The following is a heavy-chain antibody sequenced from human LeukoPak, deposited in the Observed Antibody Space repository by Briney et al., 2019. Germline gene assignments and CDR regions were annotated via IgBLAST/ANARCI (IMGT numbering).Heavy chain of an antibody. CDR2: ISSSSSYI. D-gene: IGHD3-16*01. Sequence: GGSLRLSCAASGFTFSSYSMNWVRQAPGRGLEWVSSISSSSSYIYYADSVKGRFTISRDYAKNSLYLQMDSLRAEDTAVYYCARGWASEAFDYWGQGTLVTVSS. V-gene: IGHV3-21*01. CDR3: ARGWASEAFDY. CDR1: GFTFSSYS. J-gene: IGHJ4*02.